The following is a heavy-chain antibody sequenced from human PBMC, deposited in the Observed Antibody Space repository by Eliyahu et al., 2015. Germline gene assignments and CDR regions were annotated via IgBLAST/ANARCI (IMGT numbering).Heavy chain of an antibody. CDR1: GYSISSGYH. J-gene: IGHJ4*02. CDR2: RSHSGSP. V-gene: IGHV4-38-2*01. CDR3: VVSTGWYKTDY. D-gene: IGHD6-19*01. Sequence: QVQLQESGPGLVKPSETLSLTCAVXGYSISSGYHWGWIRQPPGKGLEWIGDRSHSGSPYYNPSLESRVTISVDTSKNQVSLKLTSVTAADTAVYYCVVSTGWYKTDYWGQGTLVTVSS.